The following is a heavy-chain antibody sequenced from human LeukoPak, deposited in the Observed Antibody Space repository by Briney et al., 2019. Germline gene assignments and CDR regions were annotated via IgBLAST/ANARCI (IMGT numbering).Heavy chain of an antibody. CDR1: GGSISSSSYY. Sequence: SETLSLTCTVSGGSISSSSYYWGWIRQPPGKGLEWIGSIYYSGSTYYNPSLKSRVTISVDTSKNQFSLKLSSVTAADTAVYYCAAAAAGISPFDPWGQGTLVTVSS. J-gene: IGHJ5*02. CDR3: AAAAAGISPFDP. D-gene: IGHD6-13*01. CDR2: IYYSGST. V-gene: IGHV4-39*01.